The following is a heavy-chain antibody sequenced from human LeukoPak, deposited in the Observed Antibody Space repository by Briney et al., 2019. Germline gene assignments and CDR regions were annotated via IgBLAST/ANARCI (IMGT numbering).Heavy chain of an antibody. V-gene: IGHV4-34*01. Sequence: KPSETLSLTCAVYGGSFSGYYWSWIRQPPGKGLEWIGEITHSGSTNYNPSLKSRVTISVDTSKNQFSLKLSSVTAADTAVYYCARGWRHDYWGQGTLVTVSS. D-gene: IGHD5-12*01. CDR3: ARGWRHDY. CDR2: ITHSGST. J-gene: IGHJ4*02. CDR1: GGSFSGYY.